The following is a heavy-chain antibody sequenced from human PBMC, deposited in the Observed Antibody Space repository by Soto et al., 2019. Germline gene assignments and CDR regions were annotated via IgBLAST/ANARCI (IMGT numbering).Heavy chain of an antibody. D-gene: IGHD2-15*01. CDR1: GGTFGNFA. V-gene: IGHV1-69*13. Sequence: EASVKVSCKASGGTFGNFAIDWVRQAPGQGLEWMGGIIPMFDRPKYALKFQGRVTITADESTSTAYLEVSSLLSEDTAMYYCAGRCRGGNCFSSYAMDVWGQGTTVTVSS. CDR2: IIPMFDRP. CDR3: AGRCRGGNCFSSYAMDV. J-gene: IGHJ6*02.